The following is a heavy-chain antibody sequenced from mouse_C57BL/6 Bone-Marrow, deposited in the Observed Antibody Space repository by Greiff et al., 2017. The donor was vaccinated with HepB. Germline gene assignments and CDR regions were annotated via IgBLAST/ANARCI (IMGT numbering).Heavy chain of an antibody. J-gene: IGHJ4*01. CDR1: GYTFTSYW. V-gene: IGHV1-64*01. CDR2: IHPNSGST. Sequence: VQLQQPGAELVKPGASVKLSCKASGYTFTSYWMHWEKQRPGQGLEWIGMIHPNSGSTNYNEKFKSKATLTVDKSSSTAYMQLSSLTSEDSAVYYCARTFYDYDAMDYWGQGTSVTVSS. CDR3: ARTFYDYDAMDY. D-gene: IGHD2-10*01.